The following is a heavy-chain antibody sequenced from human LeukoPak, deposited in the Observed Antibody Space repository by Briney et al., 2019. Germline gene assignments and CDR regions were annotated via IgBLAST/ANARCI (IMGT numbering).Heavy chain of an antibody. V-gene: IGHV4-59*01. CDR3: ARAGERRAPPNHRYYYYYMDV. J-gene: IGHJ6*03. D-gene: IGHD3-10*01. Sequence: SETLSLTCTVSGGSISSYYWSWIRQPPGKGLEWIGYIYYSGSTNYNPSLKSRVTISVDTSKNQFSLKLSSVTAADTAVYYCARAGERRAPPNHRYYYYYMDVWGKGATVTVSS. CDR2: IYYSGST. CDR1: GGSISSYY.